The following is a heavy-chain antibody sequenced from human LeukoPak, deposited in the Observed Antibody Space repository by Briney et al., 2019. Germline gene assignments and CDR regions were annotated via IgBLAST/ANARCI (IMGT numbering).Heavy chain of an antibody. J-gene: IGHJ4*02. CDR3: ARAGGYGLIDY. CDR2: IYHSGTTYSGST. CDR1: GGSFSGYY. D-gene: IGHD5-18*01. Sequence: PSETLSLTCAVYGGSFSGYYWSWIRQPPGKGLEWIGSIYHSGTTYSGSTYYNPSLKSRVTISLDTSKNQFSLKVGSMTAADTAVYYCARAGGYGLIDYWGQGTMVTVSS. V-gene: IGHV4-34*01.